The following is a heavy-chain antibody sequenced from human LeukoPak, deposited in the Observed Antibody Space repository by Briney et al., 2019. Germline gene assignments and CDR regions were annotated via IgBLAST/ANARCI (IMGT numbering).Heavy chain of an antibody. V-gene: IGHV3-21*01. D-gene: IGHD4-17*01. CDR1: GFTFSSYS. J-gene: IGHJ4*02. CDR2: ISSSSSYI. CDR3: ARYPISLRPTYYFDY. Sequence: PGGSLRLSCAASGFTFSSYSMNWLRQAPGKGLEWVSSISSSSSYIYYADSVKGRFTISRDNAKNSLYLQMNSLRAEDTAVYYCARYPISLRPTYYFDYWGQGTLVTVSS.